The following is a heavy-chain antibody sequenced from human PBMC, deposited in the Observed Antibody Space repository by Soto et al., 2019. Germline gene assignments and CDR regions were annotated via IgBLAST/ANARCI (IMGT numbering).Heavy chain of an antibody. J-gene: IGHJ5*02. CDR3: ARDVGRYNINRVWFAP. V-gene: IGHV4-38-2*02. D-gene: IGHD1-20*01. Sequence: WETLSLTCVVSGYRINIDACWGWIRQSPEKGLEWLGSVCHSGTIYYNPSLKSRVTISLDTSKNQFSLSLSSVTAADTALYYCARDVGRYNINRVWFAPWGQGILVNVSS. CDR1: GYRINIDAC. CDR2: VCHSGTI.